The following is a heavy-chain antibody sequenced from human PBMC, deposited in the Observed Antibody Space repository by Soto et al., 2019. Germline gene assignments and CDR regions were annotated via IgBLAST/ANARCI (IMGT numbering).Heavy chain of an antibody. J-gene: IGHJ4*02. D-gene: IGHD2-2*01. CDR1: GFSLSTSGMR. CDR2: IDWDDDK. Sequence: PTLVNPTQTLTLTCTFSGFSLSTSGMRVSWIRQPPGKALEWLARIDWDDDKFYSTSLKTRLAISKDTSKNQVVLTMTNMDPVDTATYYCARIQGYCSSTSCRYYFDYWGQGTLVTVSS. V-gene: IGHV2-70*04. CDR3: ARIQGYCSSTSCRYYFDY.